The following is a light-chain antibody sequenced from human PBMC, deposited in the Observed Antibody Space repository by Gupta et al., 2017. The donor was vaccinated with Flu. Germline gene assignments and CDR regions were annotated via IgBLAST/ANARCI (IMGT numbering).Light chain of an antibody. V-gene: IGLV2-14*03. Sequence: QSALTQPASVSGSPGQSITISCTGPNSDIGTYDYVSWFQQHPGEAPKLMIYEVTSRPSGVSSRFSGSKSANTASLTISGLQPEDEADYYCGSYASSTALYVFGTGTKVTVL. J-gene: IGLJ1*01. CDR3: GSYASSTALYV. CDR1: NSDIGTYDY. CDR2: EVT.